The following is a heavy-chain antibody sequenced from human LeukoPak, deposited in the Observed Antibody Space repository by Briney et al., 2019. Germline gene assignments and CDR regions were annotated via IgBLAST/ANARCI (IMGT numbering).Heavy chain of an antibody. J-gene: IGHJ4*02. CDR1: GFTVTSIY. V-gene: IGHV3-66*01. CDR2: IYSGGST. D-gene: IGHD3-22*01. Sequence: GGSLRLSCAASGFTVTSIYMNWVRQAPGKGLEWVSIIYSGGSTYYADSVKGRFTISRDNSKNTLYLQMNSLRAEDTAVYYCASILLPNYFDYWGQGTLVTVSS. CDR3: ASILLPNYFDY.